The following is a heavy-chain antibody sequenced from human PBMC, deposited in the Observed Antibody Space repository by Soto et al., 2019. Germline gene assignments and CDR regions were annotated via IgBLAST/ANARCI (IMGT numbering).Heavy chain of an antibody. Sequence: SETLSLTCTVSGGSISSSHWGWIRQTPGKGLEWIGYIYNNGDTNYNPSLRSRLTMSLDTSKNQFSLKLSSVTAADTAVYYCARDLYYYILTGYYGYYGIDVRAQRTTVTGSS. CDR2: IYNNGDT. CDR1: GGSISSSH. CDR3: ARDLYYYILTGYYGYYGIDV. J-gene: IGHJ6*02. D-gene: IGHD3-9*01. V-gene: IGHV4-59*01.